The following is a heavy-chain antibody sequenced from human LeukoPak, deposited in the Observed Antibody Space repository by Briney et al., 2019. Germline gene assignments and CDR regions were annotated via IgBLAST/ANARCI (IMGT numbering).Heavy chain of an antibody. CDR1: GFTVSSNY. Sequence: GSLRLSCAASGFTVSSNYMSWVRQAPGKGLEWVSVIYSGGSTYYADSVKGRFTISRDNSKNTLYLQMSSLRAEDTAVYYCARDSTDIVVVPAAILDYWGQGTLVTVSS. CDR3: ARDSTDIVVVPAAILDY. D-gene: IGHD2-2*01. CDR2: IYSGGST. V-gene: IGHV3-53*05. J-gene: IGHJ4*02.